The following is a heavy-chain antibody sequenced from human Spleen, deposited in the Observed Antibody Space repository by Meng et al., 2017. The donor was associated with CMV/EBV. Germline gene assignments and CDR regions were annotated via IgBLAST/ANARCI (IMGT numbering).Heavy chain of an antibody. D-gene: IGHD3-3*01. Sequence: LRLSCAISGDSVSSNSAAWNWIRQSPSRGLEWLGRTYYRSKWYNDYAVSVKSRITINPDTSKNQFSLQLNSVTPEDTAVYYCARDPGAGTIFGADIFPGYYYGMDVWGQGTTVTVSS. V-gene: IGHV6-1*01. J-gene: IGHJ6*02. CDR3: ARDPGAGTIFGADIFPGYYYGMDV. CDR2: TYYRSKWYN. CDR1: GDSVSSNSAA.